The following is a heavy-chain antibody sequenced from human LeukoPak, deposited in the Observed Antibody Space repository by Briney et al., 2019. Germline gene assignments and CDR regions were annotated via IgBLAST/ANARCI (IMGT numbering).Heavy chain of an antibody. Sequence: GGSLRLSCAASGFTFSSYYMHWVRQAPGKGLEWMALIRHDGSNKYYADSVEGRFTISRDNSNNTLYLQMNSLRAEDTALYYCARDGSDYDIDYWGQGTLVTVTS. CDR1: GFTFSSYY. CDR2: IRHDGSNK. CDR3: ARDGSDYDIDY. J-gene: IGHJ4*02. V-gene: IGHV3-33*01. D-gene: IGHD4-17*01.